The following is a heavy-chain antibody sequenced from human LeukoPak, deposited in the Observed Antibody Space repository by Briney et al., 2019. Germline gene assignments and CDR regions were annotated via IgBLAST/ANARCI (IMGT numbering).Heavy chain of an antibody. D-gene: IGHD3/OR15-3a*01. J-gene: IGHJ4*02. CDR1: GGSFSGYY. V-gene: IGHV4-34*01. CDR2: INHSGST. Sequence: SETLSLTCAVYGGSFSGYYWSWIRQPPGKGLEWIGEINHSGSTNYNPSLKSRVPISVDTSKNQFSLKLSSVTAADTAVYYCARRADSQATIDYWVQGTLVTVSS. CDR3: ARRADSQATIDY.